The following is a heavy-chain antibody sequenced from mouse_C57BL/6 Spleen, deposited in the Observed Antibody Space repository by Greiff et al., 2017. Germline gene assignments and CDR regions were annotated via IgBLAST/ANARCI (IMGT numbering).Heavy chain of an antibody. Sequence: VKLMESGAELVRPGTSVKMSCKASGSTFTNSWLGWAKQRPGHGLEWIGDRYPGGGYTNYHEQFTGKATRTADKSSSTAYMQFSSLTSEASAIYNCARKGTTVSDARDYWGQGTSVTVSA. J-gene: IGHJ4*01. D-gene: IGHD1-1*01. V-gene: IGHV1-63*01. CDR1: GSTFTNSW. CDR3: ARKGTTVSDARDY. CDR2: RYPGGGYT.